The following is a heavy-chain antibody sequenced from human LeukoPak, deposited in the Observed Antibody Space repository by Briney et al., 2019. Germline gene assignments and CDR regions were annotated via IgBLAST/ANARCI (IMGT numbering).Heavy chain of an antibody. V-gene: IGHV1-46*01. CDR2: INPSGGST. D-gene: IGHD3-16*02. J-gene: IGHJ4*02. CDR3: ARQLRERYVWGSYRPIALDY. Sequence: ASVKVSCKASGYTFTSYYMHWVRQAPGQGLEWMGIINPSGGSTSYAQKFQGRVTMTRDTSTSTVYMELSSLRSEDTAVYYCARQLRERYVWGSYRPIALDYWGQGTLVTVSS. CDR1: GYTFTSYY.